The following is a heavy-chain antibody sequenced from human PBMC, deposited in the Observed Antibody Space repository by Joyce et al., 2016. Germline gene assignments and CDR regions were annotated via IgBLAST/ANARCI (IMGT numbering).Heavy chain of an antibody. J-gene: IGHJ6*02. CDR2: MNRVGSTI. CDR1: GFSFSDYW. V-gene: IGHV3-74*01. CDR3: ARNYYYYHGMDV. Sequence: EVQLIESGGGLVQPGGFLRCSCAASGFSFSDYWMHWVRQGPGKGRVCVARMNRVGSTISYADSVKGRFTISRDSAKNTLYLQMKSLRAEDTAVYYCARNYYYYHGMDVWGQGTTVTVSS.